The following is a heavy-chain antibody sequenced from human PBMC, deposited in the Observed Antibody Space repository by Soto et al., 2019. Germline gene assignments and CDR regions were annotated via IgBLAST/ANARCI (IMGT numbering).Heavy chain of an antibody. CDR1: GYSFTSYW. D-gene: IGHD3-10*01. J-gene: IGHJ6*02. V-gene: IGHV5-51*01. CDR3: ARRGVNRVSTYYYYYGMEV. CDR2: IYPGDSDT. Sequence: GESLQISCKGSGYSFTSYWIGWVRQMPGKGLEWIGIIYPGDSDTRYSPSFQGQVTISADKSISTAYLQWSSLKASDTAMYYCARRGVNRVSTYYYYYGMEVWGEGTTVTVSS.